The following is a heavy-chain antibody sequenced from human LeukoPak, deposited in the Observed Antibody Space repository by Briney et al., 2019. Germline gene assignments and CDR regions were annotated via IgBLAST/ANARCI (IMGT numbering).Heavy chain of an antibody. Sequence: SGPTLVKPTQTLTLTCTFSGFSLSTSGVAVGWIRQPPGKPLEWLAFIYWDDDERYSPSLRSGLTIIKDTSKNQVVLTMTNMDPVDTATYYCAHSSVGSSGWSDLDYWGQGTLVTVSS. CDR2: IYWDDDE. CDR1: GFSLSTSGVA. J-gene: IGHJ4*02. D-gene: IGHD6-19*01. V-gene: IGHV2-5*02. CDR3: AHSSVGSSGWSDLDY.